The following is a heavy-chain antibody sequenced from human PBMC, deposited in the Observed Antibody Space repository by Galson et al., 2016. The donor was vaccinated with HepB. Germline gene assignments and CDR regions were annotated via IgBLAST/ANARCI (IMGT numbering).Heavy chain of an antibody. CDR2: IHHTGST. V-gene: IGHV4-38-2*02. J-gene: IGHJ4*02. Sequence: LSLTCAVSGYSISSGYYWAWIRQPPGQGLEWIGTIHHTGSTYYSPSLNGRVTISLDTSVNHFSLRLTSMTAADTALYYCMREGLTTDYWGQGTLVTVSS. D-gene: IGHD4-11*01. CDR1: GYSISSGYY. CDR3: MREGLTTDY.